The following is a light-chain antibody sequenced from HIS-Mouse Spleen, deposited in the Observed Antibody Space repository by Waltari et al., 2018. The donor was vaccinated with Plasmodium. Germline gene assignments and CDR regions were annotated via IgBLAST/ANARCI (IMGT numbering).Light chain of an antibody. CDR2: WAS. J-gene: IGKJ1*01. CDR3: QQYYSTPWT. V-gene: IGKV4-1*01. Sequence: DIVMTQPLDSLAVSLGERATLNCKSSQSVLYSSNNKNYLAWYQQKPGQPPKLLIYWASTRESGVPDRFSGSGSGTDFTLTISSLQAEDVAVYYCQQYYSTPWTFGQGTKVEIK. CDR1: QSVLYSSNNKNY.